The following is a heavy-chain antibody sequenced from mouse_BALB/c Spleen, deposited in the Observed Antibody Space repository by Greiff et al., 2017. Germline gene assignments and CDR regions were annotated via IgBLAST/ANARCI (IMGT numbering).Heavy chain of an antibody. V-gene: IGHV5-6-5*01. CDR2: ISSGGST. CDR1: GFTFSSYA. CDR3: ARGRRDWYFDV. Sequence: EVKLMESGGGLVKPGGSLKLSCAASGFTFSSYAMSWVRQTPEKRLEWVASISSGGSTYYPDSVKGRFTISRDNARNILYLQMSSLRSEDTAMYYCARGRRDWYFDVWGAGTTVTVSS. J-gene: IGHJ1*01.